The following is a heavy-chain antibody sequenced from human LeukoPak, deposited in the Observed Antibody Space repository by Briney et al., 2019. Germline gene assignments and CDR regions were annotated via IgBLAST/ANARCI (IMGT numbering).Heavy chain of an antibody. Sequence: SETLSLTCTVSGGSISSGGYYWSWIRQPPGKGLEWIGYIYHSGSTYYNPSLKSRVTISVDTSKNQFSLKLSSVTAADTAVYYCARYCSSTSCYSPYYMDVWGKGTTVTVSS. CDR2: IYHSGST. J-gene: IGHJ6*03. CDR3: ARYCSSTSCYSPYYMDV. D-gene: IGHD2-2*01. V-gene: IGHV4-30-2*01. CDR1: GGSISSGGYY.